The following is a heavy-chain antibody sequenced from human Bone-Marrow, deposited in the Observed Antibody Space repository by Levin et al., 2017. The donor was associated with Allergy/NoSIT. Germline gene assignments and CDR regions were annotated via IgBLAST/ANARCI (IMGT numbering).Heavy chain of an antibody. Sequence: ASVKVSCKASGFTFTSSAVQWVRQARGQRLEWIGWIVVGSGNTNYAQKFQERVTITRDMSTSTAYMELSSLRSEDTAVYYCAAVNNDLANADWYFDRWGRGTLVTVSS. D-gene: IGHD2-8*01. V-gene: IGHV1-58*01. CDR3: AAVNNDLANADWYFDR. CDR1: GFTFTSSA. CDR2: IVVGSGNT. J-gene: IGHJ2*01.